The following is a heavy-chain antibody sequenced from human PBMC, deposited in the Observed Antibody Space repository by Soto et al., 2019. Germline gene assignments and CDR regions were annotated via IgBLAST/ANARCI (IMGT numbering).Heavy chain of an antibody. CDR2: LYYSGST. V-gene: IGHV4-31*03. Sequence: SETLSLTCSVSGGSISGSGYYLSWIRPHPVKGLEWSVYLYYSGSTYYNPSLKSRVSISVDTSKNQFSLELSSVTAADTAVYYCVRDSFVRVHRAASWGQGTQVTV. D-gene: IGHD3-10*02. CDR1: GGSISGSGYY. CDR3: VRDSFVRVHRAAS. J-gene: IGHJ5*02.